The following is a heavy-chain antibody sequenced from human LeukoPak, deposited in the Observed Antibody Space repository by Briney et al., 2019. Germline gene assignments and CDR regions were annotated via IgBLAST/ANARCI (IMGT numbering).Heavy chain of an antibody. Sequence: PGGSLRLSCAASGFTFGGYEMNWVRQAPGKGLEWVSYISSSGSNINYADSVKGRFTISRDNAKNSLYLQMSSLRAEDTAVYYCASFYDSTGRDYWGQGTLVTVSS. D-gene: IGHD3-22*01. CDR2: ISSSGSNI. J-gene: IGHJ4*02. CDR1: GFTFGGYE. CDR3: ASFYDSTGRDY. V-gene: IGHV3-48*03.